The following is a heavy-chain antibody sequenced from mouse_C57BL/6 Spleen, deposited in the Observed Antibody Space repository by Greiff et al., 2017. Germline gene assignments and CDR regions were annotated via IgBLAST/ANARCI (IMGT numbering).Heavy chain of an antibody. J-gene: IGHJ2*01. CDR3: ARSAPYFDY. V-gene: IGHV5-4*03. CDR2: ISDGGSYT. CDR1: GFTFSSYA. Sequence: VKLMESGGGLVKPGGSLKLSCAASGFTFSSYAMSWVRQTPEKRLEWVATISDGGSYTYYPDNVKGRFTISRDNAKNNLYLQMSHLKSEDTAMYYCARSAPYFDYWGQGTTLTVSS.